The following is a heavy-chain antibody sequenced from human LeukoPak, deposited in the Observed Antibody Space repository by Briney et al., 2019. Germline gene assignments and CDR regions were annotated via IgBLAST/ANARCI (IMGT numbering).Heavy chain of an antibody. Sequence: PGGSLRLSCAASGFTFSDYYMSWIRQAPGKGLEWVSYISSSGSTIYYADSVKGRFTISRDNAKNSLYLQMNSLRAEDTAVYFCAKVKWKLIGYFDYWGQGTLVTVSS. CDR2: ISSSGSTI. J-gene: IGHJ4*02. V-gene: IGHV3-11*01. CDR3: AKVKWKLIGYFDY. D-gene: IGHD1-20*01. CDR1: GFTFSDYY.